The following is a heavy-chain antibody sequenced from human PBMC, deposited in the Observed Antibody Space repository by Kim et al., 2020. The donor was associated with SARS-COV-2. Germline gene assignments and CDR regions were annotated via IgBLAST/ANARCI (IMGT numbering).Heavy chain of an antibody. CDR1: GGSISSYY. D-gene: IGHD3-22*01. J-gene: IGHJ4*02. CDR2: IYYSGST. CDR3: ARTYYYDSSELYFDY. Sequence: SETLSLTCTVSGGSISSYYWSWIRQPPGKGLEWIGYIYYSGSTNYNPSLKSRVTISVDTSKNQFSLKLSSVTAADTAVYYCARTYYYDSSELYFDYWGQGTLVTVSS. V-gene: IGHV4-59*01.